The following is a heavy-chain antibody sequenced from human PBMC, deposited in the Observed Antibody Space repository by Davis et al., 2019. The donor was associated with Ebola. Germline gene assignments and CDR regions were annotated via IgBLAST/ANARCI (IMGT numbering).Heavy chain of an antibody. V-gene: IGHV3-48*01. CDR3: AREVFRGGWYSDY. J-gene: IGHJ4*02. CDR2: ISSSGSTI. D-gene: IGHD6-19*01. Sequence: PGGSLRLSCAASGFTFSSYSMNWVRQAPGKGLEWVSYISSSGSTIYYADSVKGRFTISRDNSKNTLYLQMNSLRAEDTAVYYCAREVFRGGWYSDYWGQGTLVTVSS. CDR1: GFTFSSYS.